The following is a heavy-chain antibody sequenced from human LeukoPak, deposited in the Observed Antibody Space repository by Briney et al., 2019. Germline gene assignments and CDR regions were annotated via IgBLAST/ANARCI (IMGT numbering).Heavy chain of an antibody. Sequence: SETLSLTCAVYGGSFSGYYWSWIRQPPGKGLEWIGEINHSGSTNYNPSLKSRVTISVDTSKNQFSLRLNSVTTADTAVYYCARMGAIAGASANVDFWGQGTLVTVSS. CDR2: INHSGST. V-gene: IGHV4-34*01. J-gene: IGHJ4*02. CDR3: ARMGAIAGASANVDF. D-gene: IGHD4/OR15-4a*01. CDR1: GGSFSGYY.